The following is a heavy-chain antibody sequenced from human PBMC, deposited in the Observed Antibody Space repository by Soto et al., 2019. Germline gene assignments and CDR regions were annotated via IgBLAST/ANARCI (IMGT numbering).Heavy chain of an antibody. CDR1: GFTFSSYE. Sequence: HPGGSLRLSCAVSGFTFSSYEMNWVLQAPGKGLEWVSYIGTSGKTIYYADSVRGRFTISRDNAKNSLYLQMNSLRAEDTAVYFCARDPAIYSGKFDYGLDVWGRGTTVTVSS. CDR3: ARDPAIYSGKFDYGLDV. D-gene: IGHD4-4*01. CDR2: IGTSGKTI. J-gene: IGHJ6*02. V-gene: IGHV3-48*03.